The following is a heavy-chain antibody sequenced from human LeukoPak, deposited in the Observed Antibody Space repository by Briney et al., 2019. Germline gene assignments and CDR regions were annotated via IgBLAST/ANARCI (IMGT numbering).Heavy chain of an antibody. J-gene: IGHJ6*04. D-gene: IGHD5-18*01. CDR3: ARGSDTRPQYYYYYYGMDV. CDR2: IIPIFGTA. Sequence: SVKVSCKASGDTFSSYAISWVRQAPGQGLEWMGGIIPIFGTANYAQKFQGRVTITADESTSTAYMELSSLRSEDTAVYYCARGSDTRPQYYYYYYGMDVWGKGTTVAVSS. V-gene: IGHV1-69*13. CDR1: GDTFSSYA.